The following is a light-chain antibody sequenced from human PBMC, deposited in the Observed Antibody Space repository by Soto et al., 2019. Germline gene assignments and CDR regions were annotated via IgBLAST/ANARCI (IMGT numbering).Light chain of an antibody. CDR2: DAS. CDR3: QQSDSLPIT. CDR1: QDISNY. V-gene: IGKV1-33*01. J-gene: IGKJ5*01. Sequence: DIQMTQSPSSLSASVGDRVTITCRASQDISNYLNWYQQRPGKAPKLLIYDASNLERGVPSRFSGTRSGTHFTFAITSLQPEDVAPDYCQQSDSLPITFGQVTRLES.